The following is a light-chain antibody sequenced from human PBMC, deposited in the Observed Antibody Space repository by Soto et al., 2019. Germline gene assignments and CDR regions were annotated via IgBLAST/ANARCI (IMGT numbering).Light chain of an antibody. CDR2: GNS. CDR3: QSYDSSLSVV. CDR1: SSNIGAGYD. Sequence: QSVLTQPPSVSWAPGQRVTISCTGSSSNIGAGYDVHWYQQLPGTAPKLLIYGNSNRPSGVPDRFSGSKSGTSASLAITGXXXXXXXDYYCQSYDSSLSVVFGGGTKLTVL. V-gene: IGLV1-40*01. J-gene: IGLJ2*01.